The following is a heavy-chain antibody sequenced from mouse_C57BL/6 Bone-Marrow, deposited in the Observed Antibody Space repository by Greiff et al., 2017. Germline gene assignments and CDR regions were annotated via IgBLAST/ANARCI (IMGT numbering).Heavy chain of an antibody. D-gene: IGHD2-1*01. Sequence: QVQLKQPGAELVKPGASVKLSCKASGYTFTSYWMQWVKQRPGQGLEWIGEIDPSDSYTNYNQKFKGKATLTVDTSSSTAYMQLSSLTSEDSAVYYCAREWFYYGNYDAMDYWGQGTSVTVSS. CDR3: AREWFYYGNYDAMDY. CDR2: IDPSDSYT. J-gene: IGHJ4*01. CDR1: GYTFTSYW. V-gene: IGHV1-50*01.